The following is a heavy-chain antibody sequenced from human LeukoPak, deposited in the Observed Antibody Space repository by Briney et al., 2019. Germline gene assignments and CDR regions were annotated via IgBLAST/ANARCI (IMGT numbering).Heavy chain of an antibody. D-gene: IGHD1-14*01. Sequence: SVKVSCKASGGTFSSYGISWVRQAPGQGLEWMGGIIPIFGTANYAQKFQGRVTITTDESTSTAYMELSSLRSEDTAVYYCARALMPEGYYYYYMDVWGKGTTVTVSS. J-gene: IGHJ6*03. V-gene: IGHV1-69*05. CDR1: GGTFSSYG. CDR3: ARALMPEGYYYYYMDV. CDR2: IIPIFGTA.